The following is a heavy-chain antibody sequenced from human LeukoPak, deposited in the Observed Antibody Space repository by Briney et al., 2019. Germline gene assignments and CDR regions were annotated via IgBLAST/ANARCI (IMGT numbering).Heavy chain of an antibody. D-gene: IGHD6-13*01. CDR1: GFTFSGYA. CDR2: ISGSGGST. Sequence: GRSLRLSCAASGFTFSGYAMSWVRQAPGKGLEWVSAISGSGGSTYYADSVKGRFTISRDNAKNSLYLQMNSLRAEDTAVYYCARELAAAGTSYDAFDIWGQGTMVTVSS. V-gene: IGHV3-23*01. J-gene: IGHJ3*02. CDR3: ARELAAAGTSYDAFDI.